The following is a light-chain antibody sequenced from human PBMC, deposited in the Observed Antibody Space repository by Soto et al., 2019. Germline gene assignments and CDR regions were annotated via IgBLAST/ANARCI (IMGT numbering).Light chain of an antibody. J-gene: IGKJ4*01. CDR3: QRRSSWPLT. CDR2: DAS. V-gene: IGKV3-11*01. CDR1: QSVSTF. Sequence: SVLTQSQATLSLSPGERATLSCRASQSVSTFLAWYQQKPGQAPRLLIYDASKRVTGIPARFSGSGSGTDLTLTISSLEPEDFAGYYCQRRSSWPLTFGGGTKV.